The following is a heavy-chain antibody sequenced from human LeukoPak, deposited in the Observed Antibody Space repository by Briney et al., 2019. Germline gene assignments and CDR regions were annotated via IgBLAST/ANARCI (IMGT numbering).Heavy chain of an antibody. CDR1: GGSISSYY. D-gene: IGHD6-19*01. V-gene: IGHV4-59*12. CDR2: IYYSGST. J-gene: IGHJ4*02. CDR3: ARGYSSGWYPLLDY. Sequence: SETLSLTCTVSGGSISSYYWSWIRQPPGKGLEWIGYIYYSGSTNYNPSLKSRVTISVDTSRNQFSLELSSVTAADTAVYYCARGYSSGWYPLLDYWGQGTLVTVSS.